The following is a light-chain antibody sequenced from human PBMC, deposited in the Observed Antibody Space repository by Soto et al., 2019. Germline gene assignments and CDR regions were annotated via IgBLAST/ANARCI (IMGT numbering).Light chain of an antibody. CDR3: QQSDSTPRT. V-gene: IGKV1-39*01. CDR1: QSISSY. CDR2: AAS. Sequence: DIQVTQSPSSLSASVRDIVTITCRASQSISSYLNWYQQKPGKAPKLLIYAASSLQSGVPSRFSGSGSGTDFTLTISSLQPEDFATYYCQQSDSTPRTFGQVTKVEIK. J-gene: IGKJ1*01.